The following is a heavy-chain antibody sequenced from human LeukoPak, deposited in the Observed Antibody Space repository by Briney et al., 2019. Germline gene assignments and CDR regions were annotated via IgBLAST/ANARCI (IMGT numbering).Heavy chain of an antibody. CDR1: GFTFSSYS. Sequence: GGSLRLSCAASGFTFSSYSMNWVRQAPGKGLEWVSSISSSSSYIYYADSVKGRFTISGDNAKNSLYLQMNSLRAEDTAVYYCARDKDTAMDQGFDYWGQGTLVTVSS. J-gene: IGHJ4*02. CDR2: ISSSSSYI. D-gene: IGHD5-18*01. CDR3: ARDKDTAMDQGFDY. V-gene: IGHV3-21*01.